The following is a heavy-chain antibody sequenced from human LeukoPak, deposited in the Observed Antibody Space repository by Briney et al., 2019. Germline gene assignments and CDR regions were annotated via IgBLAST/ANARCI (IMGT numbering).Heavy chain of an antibody. V-gene: IGHV1-69*13. CDR1: GGTFSSYA. J-gene: IGHJ6*03. Sequence: GASVKVSCKASGGTFSSYAISWVRQAPGQGLEWMGGIIPIFGTANYAQKFQGRVTITADESTSTAYMELSSLRSEDTAVYYCARGRVAYYYYYYMDVWGKGTTVTISS. D-gene: IGHD2-21*01. CDR3: ARGRVAYYYYYYMDV. CDR2: IIPIFGTA.